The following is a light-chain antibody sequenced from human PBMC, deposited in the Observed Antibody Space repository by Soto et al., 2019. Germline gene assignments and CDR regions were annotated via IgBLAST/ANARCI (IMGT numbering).Light chain of an antibody. V-gene: IGKV1-5*01. CDR3: QQYNDHSPWT. CDR1: QSIGNF. CDR2: DAS. Sequence: DLRMTQSPSTLSASVGDRVTITCRASQSIGNFLAWYQQKPGKAPNLVIYDASHLERGVPSRFTGSGSGTEFTLAISSLQPDDFATYYCQQYNDHSPWTFGQGTKV. J-gene: IGKJ1*01.